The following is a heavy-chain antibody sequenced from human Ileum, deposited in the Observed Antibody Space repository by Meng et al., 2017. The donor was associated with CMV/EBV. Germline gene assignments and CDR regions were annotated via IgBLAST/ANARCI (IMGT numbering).Heavy chain of an antibody. CDR3: ARVASFGGVPGHMDY. D-gene: IGHD3-16*01. Sequence: FRDHFMAWIRLAPGKGLEWVAYIRTSADAYGTSTFYTDSVRGRFTISRDNPSNSLYLQMNSLRAEDTAVYYCARVASFGGVPGHMDYWGQGTLVTVSS. CDR1: FRDHF. CDR2: IRTSADAYGTST. V-gene: IGHV3-11*04. J-gene: IGHJ4*02.